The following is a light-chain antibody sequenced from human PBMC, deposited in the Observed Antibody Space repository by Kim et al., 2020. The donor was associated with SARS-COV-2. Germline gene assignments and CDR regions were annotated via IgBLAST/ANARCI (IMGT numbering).Light chain of an antibody. V-gene: IGLV3-19*01. CDR1: SLRSYY. CDR2: GKN. CDR3: NSRDSNDNVV. J-gene: IGLJ2*01. Sequence: VALGQRVRSTCQGDSLRSYYATWYQQKPGQAPIVVIYGKNNRPSGIPDRFSGSSSGNTASLTITGTQAGDEADYYCNSRDSNDNVVFGGVSQLTV.